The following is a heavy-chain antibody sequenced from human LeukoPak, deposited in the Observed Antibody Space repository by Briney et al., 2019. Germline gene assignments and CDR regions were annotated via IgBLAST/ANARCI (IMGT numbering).Heavy chain of an antibody. V-gene: IGHV4-39*01. CDR2: IYYSGST. J-gene: IGHJ4*02. CDR1: GDSISSSSSY. Sequence: SETLSLTCAVSGDSISSSSSYWGWIRQPPGEGLEWIGSIYYSGSTYYNTSLKSRVTISVDTSKNQFSLKLSSVTAADTAVYYCARGGDGSSPLDYWGQGTLVTVSS. D-gene: IGHD6-6*01. CDR3: ARGGDGSSPLDY.